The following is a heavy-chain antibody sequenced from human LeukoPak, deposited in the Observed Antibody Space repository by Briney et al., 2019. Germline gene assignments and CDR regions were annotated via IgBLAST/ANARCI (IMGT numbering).Heavy chain of an antibody. Sequence: SETLSLTCAVYGGSFSGYYWSWIRQPPVKGLEWIGEINHSGSTNYNPSLKSRVTISVDTSKNQFSLKLSSVTAADTAVYYCARGPYIAARMVNWFDPWGQGTLVTVSS. V-gene: IGHV4-34*01. D-gene: IGHD6-6*01. CDR3: ARGPYIAARMVNWFDP. CDR1: GGSFSGYY. J-gene: IGHJ5*02. CDR2: INHSGST.